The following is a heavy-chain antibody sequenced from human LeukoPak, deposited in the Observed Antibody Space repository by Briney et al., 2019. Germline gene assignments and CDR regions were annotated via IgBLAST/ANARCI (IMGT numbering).Heavy chain of an antibody. Sequence: GRSLRLSCAASGFTFDDYAMHWVRQAPGKGLEWVSGISWNSGSIGYADSVKGRFTISRDNSKNTLYLQMNSLRAEDTAVYYCAKAFTAAFDIWGQGTMDTVSS. V-gene: IGHV3-9*01. CDR2: ISWNSGSI. J-gene: IGHJ3*02. D-gene: IGHD3-3*02. CDR3: AKAFTAAFDI. CDR1: GFTFDDYA.